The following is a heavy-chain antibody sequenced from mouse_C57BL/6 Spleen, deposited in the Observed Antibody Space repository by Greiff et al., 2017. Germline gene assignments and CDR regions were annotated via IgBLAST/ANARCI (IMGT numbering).Heavy chain of an antibody. CDR3: ARPDITSVVDY. Sequence: EVQLQQSGPELVKPGASVKMSCTASGYTFTDYNMHWVKQSHGKSLEWIGYINPNNGGTSYNQKFKGKATLTVNKSSSTAYMELRSLTSEDSAVYSCARPDITSVVDYWGQGTTLTVSA. V-gene: IGHV1-22*01. D-gene: IGHD1-1*01. CDR1: GYTFTDYN. J-gene: IGHJ2*01. CDR2: INPNNGGT.